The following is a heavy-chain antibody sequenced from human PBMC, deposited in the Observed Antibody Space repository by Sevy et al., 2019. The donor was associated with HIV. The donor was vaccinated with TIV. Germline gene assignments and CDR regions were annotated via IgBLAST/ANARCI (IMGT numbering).Heavy chain of an antibody. Sequence: ASVKVSCKASGYTFTSYGISWVRQAPGQGLEWMGWISAYNGNTNYAQKLQGRVTMTTDTSTSTAYMERRSLRSSDTAVYYCARAIYSNYADYWGQGTLVTVSS. CDR2: ISAYNGNT. D-gene: IGHD4-4*01. CDR1: GYTFTSYG. J-gene: IGHJ4*02. V-gene: IGHV1-18*04. CDR3: ARAIYSNYADY.